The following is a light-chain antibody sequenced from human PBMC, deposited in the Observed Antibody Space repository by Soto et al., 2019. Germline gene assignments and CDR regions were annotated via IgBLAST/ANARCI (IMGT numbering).Light chain of an antibody. CDR1: QGIRIE. Sequence: DIQMTQSPSTLSASVGDRVTITCRASQGIRIELGWFQQRPGKAPKRLIYGASSLQSGVPPRFSGSGYGTEFTLTISNLQPEDFATYYCLQHNSFPRTFGQGTKVDIK. CDR3: LQHNSFPRT. CDR2: GAS. J-gene: IGKJ1*01. V-gene: IGKV1-17*02.